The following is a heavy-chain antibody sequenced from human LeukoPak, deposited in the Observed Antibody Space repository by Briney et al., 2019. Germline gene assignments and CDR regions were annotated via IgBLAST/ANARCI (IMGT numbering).Heavy chain of an antibody. D-gene: IGHD1-1*01. CDR2: IGTAGDT. CDR3: ARVAKERVGGVYYFDY. CDR1: GFTFSDYD. J-gene: IGHJ4*02. Sequence: PGGSLRLSCAASGFTFSDYDMHWVRQATGKGLEWVSAIGTAGDTYYTGSVKGRFTISRENAKNSLYLKMNSLRAGETAVYYCARVAKERVGGVYYFDYWGQGTLVTVSS. V-gene: IGHV3-13*01.